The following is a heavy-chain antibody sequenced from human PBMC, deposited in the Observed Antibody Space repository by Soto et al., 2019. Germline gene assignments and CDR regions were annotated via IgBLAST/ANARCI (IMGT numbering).Heavy chain of an antibody. J-gene: IGHJ4*02. CDR1: GITFGSRA. CDR2: ITDNGGDT. V-gene: IGHV3-23*01. D-gene: IGHD7-27*01. Sequence: GGSLRLSCVASGITFGSRAMSWVRQAPGEGLEWVSTITDNGGDTKSADSVRGRFTISGDMSKTTLYLQMNSLRADDTAVYYCVKAFYTSNWGEVFDHWGQGTLVTVSS. CDR3: VKAFYTSNWGEVFDH.